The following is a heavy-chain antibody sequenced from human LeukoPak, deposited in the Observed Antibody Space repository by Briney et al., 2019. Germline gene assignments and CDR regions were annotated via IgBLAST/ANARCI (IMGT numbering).Heavy chain of an antibody. V-gene: IGHV4-34*01. CDR2: INHSGST. J-gene: IGHJ4*02. CDR3: ARGHLAYFDY. CDR1: GGSFSGYY. Sequence: PSETLSLTCAVYGGSFSGYYWSWIRQPLGKGLEWIGEINHSGSTNYNPSLKSRVTISVDTSKNQFSLKLSSVTAADTAVYYCARGHLAYFDYWGQGTLVTVSS.